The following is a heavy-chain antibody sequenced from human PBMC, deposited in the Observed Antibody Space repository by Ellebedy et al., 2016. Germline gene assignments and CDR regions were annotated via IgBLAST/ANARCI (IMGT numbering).Heavy chain of an antibody. J-gene: IGHJ4*02. CDR2: IIPIFGTA. V-gene: IGHV1-69*13. D-gene: IGHD2-2*01. CDR1: GGTFSSYA. CDR3: AREAGIVVVPAAIQFDY. Sequence: SVKVSXKASGGTFSSYAISWVRQAPGQGLEWMGGIIPIFGTANYAQKFQGRVTITADESTSTAYMELSSLRSEDTAVYYCAREAGIVVVPAAIQFDYWGQGTLVTVSS.